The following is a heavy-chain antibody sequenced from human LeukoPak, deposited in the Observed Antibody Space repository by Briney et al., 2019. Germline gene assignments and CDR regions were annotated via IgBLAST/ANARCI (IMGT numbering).Heavy chain of an antibody. V-gene: IGHV4-61*08. Sequence: SETLSLTCTVSGGSISSGGYYWSWIRQPPGKGLEWIGYIYYSGSTNYNPSLKSRVTISVDTSKNQFSLKLSSVTAADTAVYYCARLKYYYDSSGYYYFDYWGQGTLVTVSS. D-gene: IGHD3-22*01. CDR1: GGSISSGGYY. CDR3: ARLKYYYDSSGYYYFDY. J-gene: IGHJ4*02. CDR2: IYYSGST.